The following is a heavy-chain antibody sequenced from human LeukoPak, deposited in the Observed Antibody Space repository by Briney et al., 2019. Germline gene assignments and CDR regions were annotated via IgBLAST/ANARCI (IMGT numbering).Heavy chain of an antibody. D-gene: IGHD1-14*01. CDR3: ARDNPLSHGMDV. V-gene: IGHV3-21*01. Sequence: PGGSLRLSCAASGFTFSSYSMNWVRQAPGKGLEWVSSISSSSSYIYYADSVKGRFTISRDNAKNSLYLQMNSQRAEDTAVYYCARDNPLSHGMDVWGQGTTVTVSS. CDR2: ISSSSSYI. J-gene: IGHJ6*02. CDR1: GFTFSSYS.